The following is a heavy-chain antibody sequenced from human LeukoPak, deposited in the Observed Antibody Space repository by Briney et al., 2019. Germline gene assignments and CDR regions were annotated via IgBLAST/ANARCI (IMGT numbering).Heavy chain of an antibody. D-gene: IGHD3-22*01. CDR1: GFTFSSYA. J-gene: IGHJ4*02. V-gene: IGHV3-64D*06. Sequence: GGSLRLSCSASGFTFSSYAMHWVRQAPGKGLEYVSAISSNGGSTYYADSVKGRFTISRDNSKNTLYLQMSSLRAEDTAVYYCVKSYYDSSGPGNYFDYWGQGTLVTVSS. CDR2: ISSNGGST. CDR3: VKSYYDSSGPGNYFDY.